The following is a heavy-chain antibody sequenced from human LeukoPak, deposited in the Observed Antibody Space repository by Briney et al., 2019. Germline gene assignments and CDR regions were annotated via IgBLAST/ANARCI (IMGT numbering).Heavy chain of an antibody. CDR1: GFTFDDYA. CDR3: ARFLSSSWCLTY. CDR2: ISWNSGSV. D-gene: IGHD6-13*01. J-gene: IGHJ4*02. V-gene: IGHV3-9*01. Sequence: GGSLRLSCAASGFTFDDYAMHWVRQAPGKGLEWVSGISWNSGSVGYADSVKGRFTISRDNAKNSLYLQMNSLRAEDTALYYCARFLSSSWCLTYWGQGTLVTVSS.